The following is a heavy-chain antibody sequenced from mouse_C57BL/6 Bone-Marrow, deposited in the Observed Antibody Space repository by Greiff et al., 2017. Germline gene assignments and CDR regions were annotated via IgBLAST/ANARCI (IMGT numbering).Heavy chain of an antibody. D-gene: IGHD1-1*01. CDR2: IDPSDSYT. Sequence: QVQLQQPGAELVMPGASVKLSCKASGYTFTSYWMHWVKQRPGQGLEWIGEIDPSDSYTNYNQKFKGKSTLTVDKSSSTAYMQLSSLTSEDSAVYYCASDRDYGSWFAYWGQGTLVTVSA. CDR1: GYTFTSYW. J-gene: IGHJ3*01. CDR3: ASDRDYGSWFAY. V-gene: IGHV1-69*01.